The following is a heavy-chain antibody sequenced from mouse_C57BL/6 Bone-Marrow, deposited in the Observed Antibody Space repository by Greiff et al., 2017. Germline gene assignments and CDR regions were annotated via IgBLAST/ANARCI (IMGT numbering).Heavy chain of an antibody. CDR1: GFTFSDYG. Sequence: EVHLVASGGGLVKPGGSLKLSCAASGFTFSDYGMHWVRQAPEKGLEWVAYISSGSSTIYSADTVKGRFTISRDNAKNTLCLQMTSLRSEDTAMYYCAREGTTVVSYYFDYWGQGTTLTVSS. V-gene: IGHV5-17*01. D-gene: IGHD1-1*01. CDR2: ISSGSSTI. CDR3: AREGTTVVSYYFDY. J-gene: IGHJ2*01.